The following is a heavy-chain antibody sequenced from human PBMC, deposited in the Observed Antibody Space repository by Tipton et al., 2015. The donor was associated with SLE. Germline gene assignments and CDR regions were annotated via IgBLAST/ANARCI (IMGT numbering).Heavy chain of an antibody. V-gene: IGHV4-59*13. J-gene: IGHJ4*02. D-gene: IGHD3-3*01. CDR2: IYYSGST. Sequence: TLSLTCTVSGGSISSYYWSWIRQPPGKGLEWIGFIYYSGSTNYNPSLKTRVIMSVETSRNQFSLKLTSVTAADSAVYYCARSHLEWSHVFDYWGQGTLVTVAS. CDR3: ARSHLEWSHVFDY. CDR1: GGSISSYY.